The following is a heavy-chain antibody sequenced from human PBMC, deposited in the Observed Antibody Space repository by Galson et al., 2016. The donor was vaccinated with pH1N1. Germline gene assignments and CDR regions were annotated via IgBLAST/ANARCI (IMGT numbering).Heavy chain of an antibody. Sequence: QSGAEVKQPGESLKISCKASGYSFSNYWIAWVRQMPGKGLEWMGTIYPGDSDTKYSPSFQGQVTISADKSITTAYLQLSSLKASDNAMYYCPRPLGHRFGYSLGDALDIWGQGTMVAVSP. CDR1: GYSFSNYW. V-gene: IGHV5-51*03. D-gene: IGHD5-18*01. CDR3: PRPLGHRFGYSLGDALDI. J-gene: IGHJ3*02. CDR2: IYPGDSDT.